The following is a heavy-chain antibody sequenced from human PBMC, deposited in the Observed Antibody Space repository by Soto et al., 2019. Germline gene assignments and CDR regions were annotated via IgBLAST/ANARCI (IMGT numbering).Heavy chain of an antibody. CDR1: GGSISSGAYY. D-gene: IGHD2-15*01. V-gene: IGHV4-30-2*01. Sequence: SETLSLTCTVSGGSISSGAYYWSWIRLPQGQRRELIGYIYHRGTSHYNPSLKSRVTMSGDRSKNQLSLNLRSVTAADTAVYYCARALDYGGSAVTDWFDVWGQGTLVTVSS. J-gene: IGHJ5*02. CDR3: ARALDYGGSAVTDWFDV. CDR2: IYHRGTS.